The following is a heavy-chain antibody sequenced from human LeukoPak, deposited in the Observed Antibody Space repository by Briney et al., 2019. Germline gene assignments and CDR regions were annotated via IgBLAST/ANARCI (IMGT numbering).Heavy chain of an antibody. CDR2: ISGSGGST. V-gene: IGHV3-23*01. Sequence: PGGSLRLSCAASGFTFSSYAMSWVRQAPGKGLEWVSAISGSGGSTYYADSVKGRFTISRDNSKNTLYLQMSSLRAEDTAIYYCAKAENSGWSYFDYWSQGTLVTVSS. J-gene: IGHJ4*02. CDR1: GFTFSSYA. CDR3: AKAENSGWSYFDY. D-gene: IGHD6-19*01.